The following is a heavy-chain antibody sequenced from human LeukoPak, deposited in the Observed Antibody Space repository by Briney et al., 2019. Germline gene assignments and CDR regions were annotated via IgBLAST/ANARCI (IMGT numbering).Heavy chain of an antibody. Sequence: GGSLRLSCAASGFTFSNAWMSWVRQAPGKGLEWVARIKSKTDGGTIDCAGSVKGRFTISRDDSKNTLYLQLNTLKTEDTAVYYCTTAVAGVITFDYWGQGTLVTVSS. V-gene: IGHV3-15*01. CDR1: GFTFSNAW. D-gene: IGHD6-19*01. J-gene: IGHJ4*02. CDR3: TTAVAGVITFDY. CDR2: IKSKTDGGTI.